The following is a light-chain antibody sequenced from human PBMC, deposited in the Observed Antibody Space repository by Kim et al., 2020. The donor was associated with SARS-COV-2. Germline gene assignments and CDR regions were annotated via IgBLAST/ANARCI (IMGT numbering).Light chain of an antibody. V-gene: IGLV3-1*01. CDR2: QDS. CDR3: QAWDSSTAV. CDR1: KLGDKY. J-gene: IGLJ1*01. Sequence: SYELTQPPSVSVSPGQTVSITCSGDKLGDKYACWFQQKPGQSPVLVIYQDSKRPSGIPERFSGSNSGNTATLTISGTQAMDEADYYCQAWDSSTAVFGTGTKSPS.